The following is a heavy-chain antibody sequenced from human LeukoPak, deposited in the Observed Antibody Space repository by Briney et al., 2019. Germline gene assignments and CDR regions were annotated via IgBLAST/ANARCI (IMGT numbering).Heavy chain of an antibody. D-gene: IGHD5-12*01. V-gene: IGHV3-23*01. CDR2: ISGSGGST. CDR3: ARAYNGYDFRDSLGYYYYMDV. Sequence: TGGTLRLSCAASGFTFSSYGMSWVRQAPGKGLEWVSAISGSGGSTYYADSVKGRFTISRDISRDTLYLQMNNLRAEDTAVYYCARAYNGYDFRDSLGYYYYMDVWGKGTTVTISS. CDR1: GFTFSSYG. J-gene: IGHJ6*03.